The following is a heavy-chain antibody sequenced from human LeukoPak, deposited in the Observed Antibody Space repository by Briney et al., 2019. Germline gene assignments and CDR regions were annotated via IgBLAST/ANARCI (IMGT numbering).Heavy chain of an antibody. Sequence: ASVKVSCKVSGYTLTELSMHWVRQAPGKGLEWMGGFDPEDGETIYAQKFQGRVTMTEDTSTDTAYMELSSLRSEDTAVYYCATGESSGYYPDYWGQGTLVTVSP. CDR1: GYTLTELS. CDR3: ATGESSGYYPDY. CDR2: FDPEDGET. J-gene: IGHJ4*02. D-gene: IGHD3-22*01. V-gene: IGHV1-24*01.